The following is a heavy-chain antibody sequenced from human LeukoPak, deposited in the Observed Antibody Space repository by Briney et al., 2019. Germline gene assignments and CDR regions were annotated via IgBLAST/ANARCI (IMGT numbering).Heavy chain of an antibody. J-gene: IGHJ4*02. CDR3: AKARAPFVAAAGFDY. CDR2: IKQDGSGK. V-gene: IGHV3-7*03. D-gene: IGHD6-13*01. Sequence: GGSLRLSCAPSGFIFSNYWMSWVRQAPGKGLEWVAMIKQDGSGKYYVGSVKGRFTISRDNSKNTLYLQMNSLRAEDTAVYYCAKARAPFVAAAGFDYWGQGTLVTVSS. CDR1: GFIFSNYW.